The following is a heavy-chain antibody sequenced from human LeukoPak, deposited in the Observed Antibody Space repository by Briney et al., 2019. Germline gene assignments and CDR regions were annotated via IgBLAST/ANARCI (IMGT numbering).Heavy chain of an antibody. CDR1: GFTFSNAW. J-gene: IGHJ3*02. Sequence: GGSLRLSCAASGFTFSNAWMSWVRQAPGKGLEWVGRIKSKTDGGTTDYAAPVKGRFTISRDDSKNTLYLQMNSLKTEDTAVYYCTTDRYYYDSSGYSDAFDIWGQGTMVTVSS. V-gene: IGHV3-15*01. CDR2: IKSKTDGGTT. D-gene: IGHD3-22*01. CDR3: TTDRYYYDSSGYSDAFDI.